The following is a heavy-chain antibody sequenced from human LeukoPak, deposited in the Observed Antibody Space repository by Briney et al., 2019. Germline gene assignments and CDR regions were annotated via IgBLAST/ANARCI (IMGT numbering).Heavy chain of an antibody. V-gene: IGHV4-34*01. CDR2: INHSGST. Sequence: SEPLSPTCAAYGGSFSGYYWSWIRPPPGKGLEWIGEINHSGSTNYNPSLKSRVTISVDTSKNQFSLKLNPVTAADTAVYYCARGSSGGVWRSKRAFDIWGQGTMVTVSS. CDR3: ARGSSGGVWRSKRAFDI. J-gene: IGHJ3*02. D-gene: IGHD2-21*01. CDR1: GGSFSGYY.